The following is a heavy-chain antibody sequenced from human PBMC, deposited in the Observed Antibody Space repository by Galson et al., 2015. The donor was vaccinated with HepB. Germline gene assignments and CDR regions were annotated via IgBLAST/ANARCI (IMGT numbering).Heavy chain of an antibody. CDR1: GFTFSNYG. D-gene: IGHD6-13*01. Sequence: SLRLSCAASGFTFSNYGMSWVRQAPGKGLEWVSSVRDITTSTYYADSVQGRFTISRDNSKNTLYLQMNSLRAEDTALYHCAKKGGDGSAWFFFDSWGLGTLVTVSS. V-gene: IGHV3-23*01. CDR3: AKKGGDGSAWFFFDS. J-gene: IGHJ4*02. CDR2: VRDITTST.